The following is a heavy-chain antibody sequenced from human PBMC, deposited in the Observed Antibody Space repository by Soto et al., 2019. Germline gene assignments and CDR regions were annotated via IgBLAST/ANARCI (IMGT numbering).Heavy chain of an antibody. CDR3: ARNPDTNYYYGMDV. CDR2: IIPIFGTA. CDR1: GGTFSSYA. V-gene: IGHV1-69*12. Sequence: QVQLVQSGAEVKKPGSSVKVSCKASGGTFSSYAISWVRQAPGQGLEWMGGIIPIFGTANYAQKFQGRVTITADESTITAYRELSSLRSEDTAVYYCARNPDTNYYYGMDVWGQGTTVTVSS. J-gene: IGHJ6*02.